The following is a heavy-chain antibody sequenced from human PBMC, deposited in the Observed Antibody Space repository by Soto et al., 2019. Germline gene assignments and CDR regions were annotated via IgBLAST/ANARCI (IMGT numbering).Heavy chain of an antibody. Sequence: GGSLRLSCAASGFTFSSYGMHWVHQAPGKGLEWVAVIWYDGSNKYYADSVKGRFTISRDNSKNTLYLQMNSLRAEDTAVYYCARTDKQGDYMDVWGKGTTVTVSS. V-gene: IGHV3-33*01. J-gene: IGHJ6*03. CDR2: IWYDGSNK. CDR1: GFTFSSYG. D-gene: IGHD3-9*01. CDR3: ARTDKQGDYMDV.